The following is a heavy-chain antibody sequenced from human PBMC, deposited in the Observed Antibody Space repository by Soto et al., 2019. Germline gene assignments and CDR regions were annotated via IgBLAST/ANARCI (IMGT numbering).Heavy chain of an antibody. CDR1: GGSISSGDYY. J-gene: IGHJ5*02. Sequence: QVQLQESGPGLVKPSQTLSLTCTVSGGSISSGDYYWSWIRQPPGKGLEWIGYIYYSGSTYYNPSLKSRVNISVDTSKDQFSLKLSSVTVADTAVYYCAREGGENYDSSGYFNWFDPWGQGTLVTVCS. CDR3: AREGGENYDSSGYFNWFDP. V-gene: IGHV4-30-4*01. D-gene: IGHD3-22*01. CDR2: IYYSGST.